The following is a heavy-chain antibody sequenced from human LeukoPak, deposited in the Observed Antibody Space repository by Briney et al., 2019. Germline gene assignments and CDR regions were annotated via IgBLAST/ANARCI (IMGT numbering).Heavy chain of an antibody. Sequence: ASVKVSCKVSGYTLTELSMHWVRQAPGKGLEWMGGFDPEDGETIYAQKFQGRVTMTEDTSTDTAYMELSSLRSEDTAVYYCATEYCSGGSCYSALGDPPRVFDYWGQGTLVTVSS. CDR2: FDPEDGET. CDR3: ATEYCSGGSCYSALGDPPRVFDY. V-gene: IGHV1-24*01. D-gene: IGHD2-15*01. J-gene: IGHJ4*02. CDR1: GYTLTELS.